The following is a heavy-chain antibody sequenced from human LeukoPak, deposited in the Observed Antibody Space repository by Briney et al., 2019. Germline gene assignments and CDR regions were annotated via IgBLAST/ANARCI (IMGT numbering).Heavy chain of an antibody. D-gene: IGHD6-19*01. CDR3: ARDLVAVAPLDY. Sequence: SVKVSCKASGGTFSSYAISWVRQAPGQGLEWMGRIIPILGIANYAQKFQGRVTITADKSTSTAYMELSSLRSEDTAVYYCARDLVAVAPLDYWGQGTLVTVSS. J-gene: IGHJ4*02. CDR1: GGTFSSYA. CDR2: IIPILGIA. V-gene: IGHV1-69*04.